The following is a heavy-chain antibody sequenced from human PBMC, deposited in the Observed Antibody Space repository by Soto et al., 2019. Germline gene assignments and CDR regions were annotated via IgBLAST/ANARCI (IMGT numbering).Heavy chain of an antibody. D-gene: IGHD2-15*01. CDR2: INSDGSST. CDR3: VRTSLVVAAATREDY. CDR1: GFTFSNYW. Sequence: EVQLVESGGGLVQPGGSLRLSCAASGFTFSNYWMHWVRQAPGKGLVWVSRINSDGSSTSYADSVKGRFTISRDNAKNTLYMQMNRLRAEDTAVYYCVRTSLVVAAATREDYWGQGTLVTVSS. J-gene: IGHJ4*02. V-gene: IGHV3-74*01.